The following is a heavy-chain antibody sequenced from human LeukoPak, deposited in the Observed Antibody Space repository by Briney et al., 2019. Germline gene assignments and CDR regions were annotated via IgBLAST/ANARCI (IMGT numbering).Heavy chain of an antibody. CDR2: IGTAGDT. V-gene: IGHV3-13*01. J-gene: IGHJ4*02. CDR3: ARGSFGGAVLH. Sequence: GGSLRLSCAASGFTFSSYDMHWVRQATGKGLEWVSTIGTAGDTYYPGSVKGRFTISRENAKNSLYLQMNSPRAGDTAVYYCARGSFGGAVLHWGQGTLVTVSS. D-gene: IGHD3-16*01. CDR1: GFTFSSYD.